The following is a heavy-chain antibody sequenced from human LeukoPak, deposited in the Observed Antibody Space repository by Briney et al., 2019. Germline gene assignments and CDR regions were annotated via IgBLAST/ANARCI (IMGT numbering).Heavy chain of an antibody. CDR2: ISSSVSTI. D-gene: IGHD3-22*01. CDR1: GFTFSDYY. J-gene: IGHJ6*02. Sequence: GGSLRLSCAASGFTFSDYYMSWIRQAPGKGLEWVSYISSSVSTIYYADSVKGRFTISRDNAKNSLYLQMNSLRAEDTAVYYCARDYYDSSGYYEGYYYYGMDVWGQGTTVTVSS. V-gene: IGHV3-11*01. CDR3: ARDYYDSSGYYEGYYYYGMDV.